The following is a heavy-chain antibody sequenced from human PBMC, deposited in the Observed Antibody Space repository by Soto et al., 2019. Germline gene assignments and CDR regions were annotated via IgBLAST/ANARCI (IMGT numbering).Heavy chain of an antibody. J-gene: IGHJ6*02. V-gene: IGHV3-30-3*01. D-gene: IGHD2-21*02. CDR1: GFTFSSYA. Sequence: QVQLVESGGGVVQPGRSLRLSCAASGFTFSSYAMHWVRQAPGKGLEWVAVISYDGSNKYYADSVKGRSTISRDNSKNTLYLQMNSLRAEDTAVYYCARGVAYCGGDCYPENYYYGMDVWGQGTTVTVSS. CDR2: ISYDGSNK. CDR3: ARGVAYCGGDCYPENYYYGMDV.